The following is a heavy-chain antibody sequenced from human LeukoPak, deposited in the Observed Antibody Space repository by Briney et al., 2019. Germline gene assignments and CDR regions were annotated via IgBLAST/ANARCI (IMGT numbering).Heavy chain of an antibody. D-gene: IGHD2-15*01. J-gene: IGHJ1*01. CDR3: AKDPSVSWYWYFQH. CDR2: ISGSGGST. V-gene: IGHV3-23*01. Sequence: SGGSLRLSCAASGVTFSNYVMNWVRQAPGKGLEWVSLISGSGGSTNYADSVKGRFTISRDNSKNTLSLQMNSLRAEDTAVYYCAKDPSVSWYWYFQHWGQGTLVTVSS. CDR1: GVTFSNYV.